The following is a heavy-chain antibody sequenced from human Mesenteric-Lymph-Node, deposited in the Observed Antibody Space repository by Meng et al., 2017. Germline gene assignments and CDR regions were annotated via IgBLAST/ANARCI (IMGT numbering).Heavy chain of an antibody. V-gene: IGHV3-74*01. CDR1: GGSISSSYW. CDR3: VRDYSYTPTD. D-gene: IGHD2-15*01. CDR2: LNSDGSST. J-gene: IGHJ4*02. Sequence: VQLRGAGPGLVKPSGTLSLTCAVSGGSISSSYWLHWVRQAPGKGLVWVSRLNSDGSSTTYADSVKGRFTISRDNAKNTVYLQMNSLRAEDTAVYYCVRDYSYTPTDWGQGTLVTVSS.